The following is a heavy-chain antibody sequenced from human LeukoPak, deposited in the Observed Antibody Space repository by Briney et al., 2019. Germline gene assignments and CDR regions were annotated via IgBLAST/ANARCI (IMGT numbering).Heavy chain of an antibody. J-gene: IGHJ3*02. CDR2: ISSSSSYI. V-gene: IGHV3-21*01. D-gene: IGHD3-22*01. CDR1: GFTFSSYS. Sequence: GGSLRLSCAASGFTFSSYSMNWVRQAPGKGLEWVSSISSSSSYIYYTDSVKGRFTISRDNAKNSLYLQMNSLRAEDTAVYYCARRDYYDSSGYYSDAFDIWGQGTMVTVSS. CDR3: ARRDYYDSSGYYSDAFDI.